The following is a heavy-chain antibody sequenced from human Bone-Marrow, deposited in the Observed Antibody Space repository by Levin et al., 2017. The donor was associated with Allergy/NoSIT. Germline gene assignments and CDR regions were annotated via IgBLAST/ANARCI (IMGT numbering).Heavy chain of an antibody. D-gene: IGHD2-15*01. J-gene: IGHJ5*02. CDR2: INPNSGGT. CDR1: GYTFTDYF. Sequence: GGSLRLSCKASGYTFTDYFIHWVRQAPGQGLEWMGRINPNSGGTNYAQKFQGRVTMTRDKSISSAYMELSSLRSDDTAIYYCARSPLLLRVRSGIDPWGQGTLVTVS. V-gene: IGHV1-2*06. CDR3: ARSPLLLRVRSGIDP.